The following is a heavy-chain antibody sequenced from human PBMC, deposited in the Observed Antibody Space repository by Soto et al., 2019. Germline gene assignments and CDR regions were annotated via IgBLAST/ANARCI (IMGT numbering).Heavy chain of an antibody. CDR2: IGAARDP. CDR3: ARAYTGRLPRREDYYYAMDV. Sequence: GGSLRLSCATSGFTFSNFDMHWVRQVPGKGLEWVSAIGAARDPYYLGSVKGRFTISRENAKNSVYLQMNGLRAGDSAVYYCARAYTGRLPRREDYYYAMDVWGQGTTVTVSS. D-gene: IGHD2-2*02. J-gene: IGHJ6*02. V-gene: IGHV3-13*05. CDR1: GFTFSNFD.